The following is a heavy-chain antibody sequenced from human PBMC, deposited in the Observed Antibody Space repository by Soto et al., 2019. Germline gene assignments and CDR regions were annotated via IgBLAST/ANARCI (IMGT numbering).Heavy chain of an antibody. CDR1: GYTLTSYG. J-gene: IGHJ6*02. CDR2: ISTYNGHT. CDR3: AREWQQLGQGDYYYYGMDV. Sequence: QAQLVPSGTEVKKPGASVKVYCKASGYTLTSYGISWVRQAPGQGLEWMGWISTYNGHTNYAQKVQGRVTMTTDTSTSTAYMELRSLRSDDTAVYYCAREWQQLGQGDYYYYGMDVWGQGTTVTVSS. D-gene: IGHD6-13*01. V-gene: IGHV1-18*01.